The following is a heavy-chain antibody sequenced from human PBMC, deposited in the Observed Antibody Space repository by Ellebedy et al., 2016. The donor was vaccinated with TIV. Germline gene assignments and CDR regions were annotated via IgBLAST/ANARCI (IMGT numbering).Heavy chain of an antibody. CDR3: ATVRGEGS. V-gene: IGHV3-30-3*01. Sequence: GESLKISCAASGFTFSSYAMHWVRQAPGKGLEWVAVISYDGSNKYYADSVKGRFTTSRDNSKNTLYLQMNSLRAEDTAVYYCATVRGEGSWGQGTLVTVSS. CDR1: GFTFSSYA. CDR2: ISYDGSNK. J-gene: IGHJ5*02. D-gene: IGHD3-10*01.